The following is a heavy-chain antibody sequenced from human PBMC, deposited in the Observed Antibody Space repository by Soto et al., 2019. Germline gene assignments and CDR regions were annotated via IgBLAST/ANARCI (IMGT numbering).Heavy chain of an antibody. V-gene: IGHV3-48*02. J-gene: IGHJ4*02. CDR3: ARDLFYCGGDIYYQAY. Sequence: GGSLRLSCAASGFYFSSFGMNWVRQAPGKGLEWISYISSSSDVRYYADSVKGRFTISRDNAKNSLYLQMNSLRDEDTAVYYCARDLFYCGGDIYYQAYWGQGTLVTVSS. CDR1: GFYFSSFG. CDR2: ISSSSDVR. D-gene: IGHD2-21*01.